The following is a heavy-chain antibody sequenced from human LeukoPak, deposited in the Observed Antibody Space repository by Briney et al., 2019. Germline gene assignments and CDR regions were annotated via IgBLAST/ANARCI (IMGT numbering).Heavy chain of an antibody. CDR1: GFTFSSYE. V-gene: IGHV3-48*03. J-gene: IGHJ4*02. CDR2: ISSSGGTK. CDR3: ARDYDSSGYYHDY. Sequence: GGSLRLSCAASGFTFSSYEMNWVRQAPGKGLEWVSYISSSGGTKYYADSVKGRFTISRDNAKNSLYLQMNSLRAEDTAVYYCARDYDSSGYYHDYWGQGTLVTVSS. D-gene: IGHD3-22*01.